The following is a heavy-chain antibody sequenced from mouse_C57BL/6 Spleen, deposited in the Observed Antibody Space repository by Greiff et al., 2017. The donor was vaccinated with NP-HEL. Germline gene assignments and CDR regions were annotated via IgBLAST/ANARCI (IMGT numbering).Heavy chain of an antibody. Sequence: EVKLQESGGGLVQPGGSLKLSCAASGFTFSDYGMAWVRQAPRKGPEWVAFISNLAYSIYYADTVTGRFTISRENAKNTLYLEMSSLRSEDTAMYYCARHGDDYDGYFDVWGTGTTVTVSS. J-gene: IGHJ1*03. CDR1: GFTFSDYG. V-gene: IGHV5-15*01. CDR2: ISNLAYSI. CDR3: ARHGDDYDGYFDV. D-gene: IGHD2-4*01.